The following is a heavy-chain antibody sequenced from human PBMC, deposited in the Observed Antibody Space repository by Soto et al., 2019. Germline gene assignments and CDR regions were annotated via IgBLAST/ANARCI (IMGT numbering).Heavy chain of an antibody. CDR3: ARRPWLSGYYDY. Sequence: LKISCKGSGYSFFSHWIGWVRQMPGKGLEWVGIIYPADSETRYSPSFQSQVTISVDKSINTAYLQWSSLKASDTAMYYCARRPWLSGYYDYWGQGTLVTVSS. V-gene: IGHV5-51*01. CDR1: GYSFFSHW. J-gene: IGHJ4*02. CDR2: IYPADSET. D-gene: IGHD3-22*01.